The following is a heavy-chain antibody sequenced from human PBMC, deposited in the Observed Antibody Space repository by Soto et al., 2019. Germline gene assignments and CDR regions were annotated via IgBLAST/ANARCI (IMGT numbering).Heavy chain of an antibody. CDR1: GYTFSSYG. Sequence: QVQLVQSGAEVKKPGASVKVSCKASGYTFSSYGISWVRQAPGQGLEWMGWISAYNGNTKYAQKLQGRVTMTTDTSTNTAYMELRHLRADETAVYYCARREVGTTLDFDYWGQGTMVTVSS. V-gene: IGHV1-18*01. D-gene: IGHD1-26*01. J-gene: IGHJ4*02. CDR2: ISAYNGNT. CDR3: ARREVGTTLDFDY.